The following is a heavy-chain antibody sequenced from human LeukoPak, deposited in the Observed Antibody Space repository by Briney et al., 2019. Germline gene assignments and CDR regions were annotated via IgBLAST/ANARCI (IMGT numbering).Heavy chain of an antibody. CDR2: IYYSGST. Sequence: KPSDTLSLTCAVPGYSISSSNWWGWIRQPPGKGLEWIGYIYYSGSTYYNPSLKSRVTMSVDTSKNQFSLKLSSVTAVYTAVYYCARIGSDDTALDYWGQGTLLTVSS. CDR3: ARIGSDDTALDY. D-gene: IGHD5-18*01. CDR1: GYSISSSNW. V-gene: IGHV4-28*01. J-gene: IGHJ4*02.